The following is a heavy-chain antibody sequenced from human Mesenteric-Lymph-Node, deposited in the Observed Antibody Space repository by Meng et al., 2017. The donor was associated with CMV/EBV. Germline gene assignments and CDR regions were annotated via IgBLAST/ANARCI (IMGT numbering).Heavy chain of an antibody. CDR1: GFSFSIHA. V-gene: IGHV3-30*04. Sequence: ACGFSFSIHAMLWDRQAPGKGLEWVAVTSYDGNSQYYTDSVKCRFTISRDNSDNMVYLQMNSLRADDTALYYCARDGGGFNSSPFDHWGQGTLVTVSS. D-gene: IGHD3-16*01. CDR2: TSYDGNSQ. J-gene: IGHJ4*02. CDR3: ARDGGGFNSSPFDH.